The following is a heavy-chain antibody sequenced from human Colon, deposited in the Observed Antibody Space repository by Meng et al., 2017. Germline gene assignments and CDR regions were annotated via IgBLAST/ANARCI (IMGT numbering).Heavy chain of an antibody. J-gene: IGHJ5*02. CDR1: GGSFSGFY. Sequence: QVQTHQGGAGLLTPSETLSLTCAVSGGSFSGFYWSWIRQPPGKGLEWIGEIDHFGISNYNSSLKGRLTMSVDTSKKQISPTLTSVTAADTAVYYCATGLRHGDWFDPWGPGTLVTVSS. D-gene: IGHD4-17*01. CDR3: ATGLRHGDWFDP. CDR2: IDHFGIS. V-gene: IGHV4-34*01.